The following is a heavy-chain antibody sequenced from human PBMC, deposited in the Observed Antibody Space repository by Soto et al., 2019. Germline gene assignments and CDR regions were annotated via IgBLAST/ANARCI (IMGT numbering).Heavy chain of an antibody. CDR1: EFIFSSYA. CDR3: ARDRWELPRGAQLHSYYYYGMDV. V-gene: IGHV3-30-3*01. D-gene: IGHD2-15*01. CDR2: ISYDGSNK. J-gene: IGHJ6*02. Sequence: QVQLVESGGGVVQPGRSLRLSCAASEFIFSSYAMHWVRQAPGKGLEWVALISYDGSNKYYADSVKGRFTISRDNSKNTLYLQMNSLRAEDTAMYYCARDRWELPRGAQLHSYYYYGMDVWGQGTTVTVSS.